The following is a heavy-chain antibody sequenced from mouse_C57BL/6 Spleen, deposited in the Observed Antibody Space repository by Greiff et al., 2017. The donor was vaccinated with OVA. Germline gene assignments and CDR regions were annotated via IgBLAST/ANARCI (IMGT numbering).Heavy chain of an antibody. Sequence: VKLQQSGAELVRPGASVTLSCKASGYTFTDYEMHWVKQTPVHGLEWIGAIDPETGGTAYNQKFKGKAILTADKSSSTAYMELRSLTSEDSAVYYCTRRYGSNWYFDVWGTGTTVTVSS. CDR2: IDPETGGT. CDR1: GYTFTDYE. D-gene: IGHD1-1*01. V-gene: IGHV1-15*01. CDR3: TRRYGSNWYFDV. J-gene: IGHJ1*03.